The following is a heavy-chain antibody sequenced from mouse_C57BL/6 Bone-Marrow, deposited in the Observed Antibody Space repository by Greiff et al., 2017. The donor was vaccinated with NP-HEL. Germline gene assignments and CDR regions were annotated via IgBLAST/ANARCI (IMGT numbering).Heavy chain of an antibody. D-gene: IGHD1-1*01. V-gene: IGHV1-74*01. CDR3: AIGYYYGSSYWFAY. J-gene: IGHJ3*01. Sequence: QVQLKQPGAELVKPGASVKVSCKASGYTFTSYWMHWVKQRPGQGLEWIGRIHPSDSDTNYNQKFKGKATLTVDKSSSTAYMQLSSLTSEDSAVYYCAIGYYYGSSYWFAYWGQGTLVTVSA. CDR1: GYTFTSYW. CDR2: IHPSDSDT.